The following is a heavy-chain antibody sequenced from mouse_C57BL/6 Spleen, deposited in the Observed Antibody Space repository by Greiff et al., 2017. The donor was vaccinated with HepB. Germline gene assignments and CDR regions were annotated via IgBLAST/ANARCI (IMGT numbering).Heavy chain of an antibody. J-gene: IGHJ3*01. CDR3: ARKDSSGSAWFAY. V-gene: IGHV5-6*01. CDR2: ISSVGSYT. D-gene: IGHD3-2*02. CDR1: GFTFSSYG. Sequence: EVKLMESGGDLVKPGGSLKLSCAASGFTFSSYGMSWVRQTPDKRLEWVATISSVGSYTYYPDSVKGRFTISRDNAKNTLYLQMSSLKSEDTAMYYCARKDSSGSAWFAYWGQGTLVTVSA.